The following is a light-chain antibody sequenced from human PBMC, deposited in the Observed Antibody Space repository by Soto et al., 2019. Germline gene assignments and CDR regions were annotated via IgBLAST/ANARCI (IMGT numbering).Light chain of an antibody. Sequence: QSVMTQPPSVSAAPGQKVTISCSGSSSNIGGNSVSWYQQLPGTAPKLLIYDDNKRPSGIPDRFSGSKSGTSATLGITGFQTGDEADYYCQVWDTISDHPVFGGGTKLTVL. CDR3: QVWDTISDHPV. CDR1: SSNIGGNS. CDR2: DDN. J-gene: IGLJ2*01. V-gene: IGLV1-51*01.